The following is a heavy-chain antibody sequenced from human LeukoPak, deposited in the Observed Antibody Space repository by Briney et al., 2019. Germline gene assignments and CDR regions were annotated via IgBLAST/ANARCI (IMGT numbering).Heavy chain of an antibody. CDR2: IYYSGST. J-gene: IGHJ4*02. Sequence: SETLSLTCTVSGGSISSYYWSWIRQPPGKGLEWIGYIYYSGSTNYNPPLKSRVTISVDTSKNQFSLKLSSVTAADTAVYYCASTDCSGGSCYFHYWGQGTLVTVSS. CDR3: ASTDCSGGSCYFHY. V-gene: IGHV4-59*01. D-gene: IGHD2-15*01. CDR1: GGSISSYY.